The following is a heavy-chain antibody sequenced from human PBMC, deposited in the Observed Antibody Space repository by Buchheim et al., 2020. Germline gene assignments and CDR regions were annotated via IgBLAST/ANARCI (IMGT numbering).Heavy chain of an antibody. J-gene: IGHJ5*02. V-gene: IGHV4-34*01. Sequence: QVQLQQWGAGLLKPSETLSLTCAVYGGSFSGYYWSWIRQPPGKGLEWLGDINHSGSTHYNPSLQSRVTISVDTSKNQFSLQLSSVTAADTAVYYCARVNQSVWFDPWGQGTL. D-gene: IGHD1-14*01. CDR3: ARVNQSVWFDP. CDR1: GGSFSGYY. CDR2: INHSGST.